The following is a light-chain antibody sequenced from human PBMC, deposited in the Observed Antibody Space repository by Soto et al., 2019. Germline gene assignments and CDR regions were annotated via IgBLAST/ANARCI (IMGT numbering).Light chain of an antibody. CDR3: QVWDSSSDHPDGV. CDR2: DDS. J-gene: IGLJ2*01. CDR1: NIESKS. V-gene: IGLV3-21*02. Sequence: SYELTQPSSVSGAPGQTARITCGGTNIESKSVHWYQQKPGQAPVLVVYDDSDRPSGIPERFSGSNSGNTATLTITRVEAGDEADYYCQVWDSSSDHPDGVFGAGTKLTVL.